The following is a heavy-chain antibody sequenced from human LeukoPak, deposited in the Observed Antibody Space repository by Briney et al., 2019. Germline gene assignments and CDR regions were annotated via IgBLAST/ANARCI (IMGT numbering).Heavy chain of an antibody. CDR2: ISSSSSTI. Sequence: GVSLRLSCAASGFTFSSYSMNWVRQAPGKGLEWVSYISSSSSTIYYADSVKGRFTISRDNAKNPLYLQMNSLRAEDTAVYYCARDLSTVTTFWGQGTLVTVSS. CDR3: ARDLSTVTTF. CDR1: GFTFSSYS. D-gene: IGHD4-17*01. J-gene: IGHJ4*02. V-gene: IGHV3-48*04.